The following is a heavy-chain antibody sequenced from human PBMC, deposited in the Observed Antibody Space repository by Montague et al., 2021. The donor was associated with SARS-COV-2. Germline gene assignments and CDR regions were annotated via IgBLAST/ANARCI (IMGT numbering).Heavy chain of an antibody. CDR2: TYYSGST. CDR1: GASMKSYY. D-gene: IGHD2-21*01. J-gene: IGHJ4*02. V-gene: IGHV4-59*01. CDR3: ARVEGMIGGITHFDY. Sequence: SETLSLTCSVSGASMKSYYWTWVRQSPGKGLQWIGYTYYSGSTSYDPSLRSRLTMTVDTSKNQFTLRLMSVTAADSAVYYCARVEGMIGGITHFDYWGQRLPVTVSS.